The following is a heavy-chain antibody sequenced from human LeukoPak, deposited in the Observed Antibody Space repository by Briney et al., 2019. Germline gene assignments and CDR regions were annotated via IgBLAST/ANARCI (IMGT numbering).Heavy chain of an antibody. J-gene: IGHJ4*02. CDR2: INHSGST. D-gene: IGHD2-21*01. V-gene: IGHV4-4*02. CDR3: ARGVVIAPQTFDY. CDR1: GGSISSSNW. Sequence: SGTLSLTCAVSGGSISSSNWWSWVRQPPGKGLEWIGEINHSGSTNYNPSLKSRVTVSVDTSKNQFSLKLSSVAAADTAVYYCARGVVIAPQTFDYWGQGTLVTVSS.